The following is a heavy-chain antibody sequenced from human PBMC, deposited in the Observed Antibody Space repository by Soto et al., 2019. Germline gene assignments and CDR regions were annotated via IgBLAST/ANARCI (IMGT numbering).Heavy chain of an antibody. CDR1: GFTFSSYG. CDR2: ISYDGSNK. Sequence: QVQLVESGGGVVQPGRSLRLSCAASGFTFSSYGMHWVRQAPGKGLEWVAVISYDGSNKYYADSVKGRFTISRDNSKNTLYLQMNSLRAEDTAVYYCATTNWNSRFDYWGQGTLVTVSS. V-gene: IGHV3-30*03. D-gene: IGHD1-1*01. J-gene: IGHJ4*02. CDR3: ATTNWNSRFDY.